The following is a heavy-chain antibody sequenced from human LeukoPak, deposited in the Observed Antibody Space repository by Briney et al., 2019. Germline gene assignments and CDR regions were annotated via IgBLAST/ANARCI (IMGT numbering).Heavy chain of an antibody. Sequence: GGSLRLSCVSSGLTFSNEWMSWARQAPGKGLEWVASIKSETDGGTADYAAPVKGRFTISRDDSENTVYLQMNSLKIEDTGVYYCNREHWVWGQGALVTVSS. CDR1: GLTFSNEW. CDR2: IKSETDGGTA. D-gene: IGHD7-27*01. V-gene: IGHV3-15*05. CDR3: NREHWV. J-gene: IGHJ4*02.